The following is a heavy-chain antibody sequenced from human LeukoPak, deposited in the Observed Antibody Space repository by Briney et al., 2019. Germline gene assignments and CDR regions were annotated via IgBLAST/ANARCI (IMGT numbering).Heavy chain of an antibody. CDR3: ARAVGGDGSGSL. J-gene: IGHJ4*02. CDR1: GDSINTHY. V-gene: IGHV4-59*11. CDR2: IYYRVTS. D-gene: IGHD3-10*01. Sequence: SETLSLTCTVSGDSINTHYWSWIRQPPGKGLEWIGYIYYRVTSDYNPSLKSRVTMSVDMSTSQISLKLSSVTAADTAVYYRARAVGGDGSGSLWGPGTLVTVSS.